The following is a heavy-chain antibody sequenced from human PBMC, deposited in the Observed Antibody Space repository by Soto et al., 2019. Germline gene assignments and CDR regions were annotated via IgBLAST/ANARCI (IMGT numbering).Heavy chain of an antibody. CDR2: ISAYNGNT. Sequence: GSVKVCCKAYGYPFTSYGISWVRQAPGQGVEWMGWISAYNGNTNYAQKLHVRVTMTTDTSTSTAYMDLRRLRSDDTAVYYCARYIAVGGTVWFDPWGQGTLVTGSS. J-gene: IGHJ5*02. D-gene: IGHD6-19*01. CDR3: ARYIAVGGTVWFDP. V-gene: IGHV1-18*04. CDR1: GYPFTSYG.